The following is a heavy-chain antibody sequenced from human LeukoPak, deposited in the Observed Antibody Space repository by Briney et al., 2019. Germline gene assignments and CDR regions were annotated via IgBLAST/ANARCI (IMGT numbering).Heavy chain of an antibody. Sequence: ASVKLSCTASGYTFTTYDINWVRQAPGKGLEWMGCMNPKSNDTGYAQNFQGRVTMTRNTSISTAYMELSSLRSEDTAVYYCARGPRGVTAAIPYYSYYMDVWGKGTTVTVSS. J-gene: IGHJ6*03. V-gene: IGHV1-8*01. CDR2: MNPKSNDT. D-gene: IGHD2-2*01. CDR3: ARGPRGVTAAIPYYSYYMDV. CDR1: GYTFTTYD.